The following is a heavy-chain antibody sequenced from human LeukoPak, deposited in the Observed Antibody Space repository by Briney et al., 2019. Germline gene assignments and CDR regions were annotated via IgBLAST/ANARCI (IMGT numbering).Heavy chain of an antibody. J-gene: IGHJ3*02. CDR1: GGSISSSTYY. V-gene: IGHV4-39*02. D-gene: IGHD2-15*01. Sequence: WETLSLTCTVAGGSISSSTYYWGWIRQPPGKGLEGIGRIYCRGSTYYNPCLESRDTISVDTSKNQFYLKMSSVTAADTAVYYCARDNCGGGSCYSGAPDAFDSGGQGTMPTLHS. CDR2: IYCRGST. CDR3: ARDNCGGGSCYSGAPDAFDS.